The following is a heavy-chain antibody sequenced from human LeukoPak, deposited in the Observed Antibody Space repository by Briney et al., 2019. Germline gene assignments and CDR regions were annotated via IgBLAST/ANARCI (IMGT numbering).Heavy chain of an antibody. J-gene: IGHJ3*02. D-gene: IGHD3-22*01. CDR3: ASQRVYYDSSGYYYDAFDI. CDR1: GGSISSYY. CDR2: IYYSGST. V-gene: IGHV4-59*01. Sequence: PSETLSLTCTVSGGSISSYYWSWIRQPPGKGLEWIGYIYYSGSTNYNPSLKSRVTISVDTSKNQFSLKLSSVTAADTAVYYCASQRVYYDSSGYYYDAFDIWGQGTTVTVSS.